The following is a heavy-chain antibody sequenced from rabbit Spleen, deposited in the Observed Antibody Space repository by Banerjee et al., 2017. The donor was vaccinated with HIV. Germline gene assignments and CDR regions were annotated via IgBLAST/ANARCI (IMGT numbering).Heavy chain of an antibody. J-gene: IGHJ6*01. V-gene: IGHV1S45*01. D-gene: IGHD8-1*01. CDR1: GFSFSGDYW. CDR2: IDTGSSGFT. CDR3: ARDTGSSFSSYGMDL. Sequence: QEQLEESGGDLVKPEGSLTLTCKASGFSFSGDYWICWVRQAPGKGLEWIVCIDTGSSGFTYFASWAKGRFTISKTSSTTVTLQMTSLTAADTATYFCARDTGSSFSSYGMDLWGQGTLVTVS.